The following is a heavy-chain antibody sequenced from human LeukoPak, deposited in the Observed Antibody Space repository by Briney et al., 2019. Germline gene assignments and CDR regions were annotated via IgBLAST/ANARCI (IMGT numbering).Heavy chain of an antibody. J-gene: IGHJ4*02. Sequence: GGSLRLSCAASGFTFSSYSMNWVRQAPGKGLEWVSYISSSSSTIYYADSVKGRFTISRDNAKNSPYLQMNSLRDEDTAVYYCARATGYSGIDYWGQGTLVTVSS. CDR2: ISSSSSTI. D-gene: IGHD5-12*01. CDR3: ARATGYSGIDY. V-gene: IGHV3-48*02. CDR1: GFTFSSYS.